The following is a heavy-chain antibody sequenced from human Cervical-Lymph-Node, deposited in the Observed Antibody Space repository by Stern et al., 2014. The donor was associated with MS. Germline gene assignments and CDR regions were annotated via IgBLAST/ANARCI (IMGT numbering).Heavy chain of an antibody. Sequence: VQLVESGAEVKKPGASVTVSCKVSGYTLTELSMHWVRQAPGKGLEWMGGFDPEDGETIYAQKFQGRVTMTEDTSTDTAYMELSSLRSEDTAVYYCATDRDDFRSGYSAPTKGYGLDVWGQGTTVTVTS. CDR2: FDPEDGET. CDR3: ATDRDDFRSGYSAPTKGYGLDV. J-gene: IGHJ6*02. V-gene: IGHV1-24*01. D-gene: IGHD3-3*01. CDR1: GYTLTELS.